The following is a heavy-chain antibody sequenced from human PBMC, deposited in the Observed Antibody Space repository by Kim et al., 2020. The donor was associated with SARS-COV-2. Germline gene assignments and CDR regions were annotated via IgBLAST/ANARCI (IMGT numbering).Heavy chain of an antibody. V-gene: IGHV3-33*06. CDR1: GFTFSSYG. J-gene: IGHJ3*02. CDR2: IWYDGSNK. Sequence: GGSLRLSCAASGFTFSSYGMHWVRQAPGKGLEWVAVIWYDGSNKYYADSVKGRFTISRDNSKNTLYLQMNSLRAEDTAVYYCAKALGYCSSTSCYDAFDIWGQGTMVTVSS. D-gene: IGHD2-2*03. CDR3: AKALGYCSSTSCYDAFDI.